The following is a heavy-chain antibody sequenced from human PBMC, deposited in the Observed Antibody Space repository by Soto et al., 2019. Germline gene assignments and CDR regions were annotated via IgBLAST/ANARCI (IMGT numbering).Heavy chain of an antibody. CDR1: GGSISSSSYY. CDR3: ARQRNSSGWYKRDYFDY. D-gene: IGHD6-19*01. Sequence: SETLSLTCTVSGGSISSSSYYWGWIRQPPGRGLEWIGSIYYSGSTYYNPSLKSRVTISVDTSKNQFSLKLSSVTAADTAVYYCARQRNSSGWYKRDYFDYWGQGTLVT. J-gene: IGHJ4*02. V-gene: IGHV4-39*01. CDR2: IYYSGST.